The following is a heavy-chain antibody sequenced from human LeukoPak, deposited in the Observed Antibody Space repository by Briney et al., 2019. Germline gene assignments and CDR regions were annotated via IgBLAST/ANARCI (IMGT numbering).Heavy chain of an antibody. D-gene: IGHD6-19*01. CDR1: GFAFSSYA. CDR3: AKYGAVAGGNWFDP. Sequence: GGSLRLSCAASGFAFSSYALSWVRQAPGKGLEWVSAISGSGGSTYYADSVKGRFTISRDNSKNTLFLQMNSLGAEDTAVYYCAKYGAVAGGNWFDPWGQGTLVTVSS. J-gene: IGHJ5*02. V-gene: IGHV3-23*01. CDR2: ISGSGGST.